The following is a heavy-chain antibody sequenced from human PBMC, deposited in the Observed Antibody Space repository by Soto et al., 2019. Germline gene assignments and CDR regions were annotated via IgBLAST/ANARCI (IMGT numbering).Heavy chain of an antibody. CDR1: GYTFTHYA. V-gene: IGHV1-3*01. D-gene: IGHD2-2*03. CDR3: ASGYYSNHGMDV. Sequence: AASVKVSCKASGYTFTHYAIHWVRQAPGQRLEWMGWINVGSGNTEFSQKFQARVTITRDTSASTAYMELSSLRSEDTAVYYCASGYYSNHGMDVWGQGTTVTVSS. J-gene: IGHJ6*02. CDR2: INVGSGNT.